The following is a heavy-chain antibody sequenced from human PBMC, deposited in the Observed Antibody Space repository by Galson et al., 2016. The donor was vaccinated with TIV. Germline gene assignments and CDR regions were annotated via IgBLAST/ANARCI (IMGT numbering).Heavy chain of an antibody. D-gene: IGHD4-23*01. CDR2: ISGYNDNT. V-gene: IGHV1-18*01. CDR3: ARVVGTVITQKSFDF. J-gene: IGHJ4*02. Sequence: SVKVSCKASGYSFINYYITWVRQAPEQGLEWMGWISGYNDNTNYTLKFLGRLTMTTDTYTSTSYMELRSLRSDDTAVYYCARVVGTVITQKSFDFWGQGTPVIVSS. CDR1: GYSFINYY.